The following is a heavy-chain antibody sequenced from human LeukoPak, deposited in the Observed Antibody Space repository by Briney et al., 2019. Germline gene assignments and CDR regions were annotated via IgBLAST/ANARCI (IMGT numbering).Heavy chain of an antibody. V-gene: IGHV3-48*03. D-gene: IGHD6-19*01. Sequence: GGSLRLSCAASGFTFSSYEMNWVRQAPGKGLEWVSYITSSGSTMYYADSVKGRFTISRDNAKNSLYLQMNSLRAEDTAVYYCAREDSSGRYRYWGQGTLVTVSS. CDR3: AREDSSGRYRY. CDR1: GFTFSSYE. CDR2: ITSSGSTM. J-gene: IGHJ4*02.